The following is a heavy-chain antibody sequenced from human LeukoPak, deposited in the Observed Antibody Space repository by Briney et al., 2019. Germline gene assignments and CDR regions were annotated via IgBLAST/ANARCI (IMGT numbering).Heavy chain of an antibody. CDR2: ISYSGSM. V-gene: IGHV4-39*01. Sequence: SETLSLTCTVSGDSISSSSYYWGWIRQPPGKGLEWIGSISYSGSMYYNPSLKSRVTITVDTSKNQFSLKLSSVTAADTAVYYCVPYTGGQTGYFDYWGQGTLVTVSS. CDR3: VPYTGGQTGYFDY. J-gene: IGHJ4*02. D-gene: IGHD3-16*01. CDR1: GDSISSSSYY.